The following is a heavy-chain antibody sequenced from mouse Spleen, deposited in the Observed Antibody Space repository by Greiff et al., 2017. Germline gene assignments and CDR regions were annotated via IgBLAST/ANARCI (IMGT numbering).Heavy chain of an antibody. Sequence: EVKLMESGGGLVKLGGSLKLSCAASGFTFSSYAMSWVRQTPEKRLEWVATISSGGGNTYYPDSVKGRFTISRDNAKNTLYLQMSSLKSEDTAMYYCARHKTMVTTLYYFDYWGQGTTLTVSS. D-gene: IGHD2-1*01. J-gene: IGHJ2*01. V-gene: IGHV5-9*04. CDR1: GFTFSSYA. CDR2: ISSGGGNT. CDR3: ARHKTMVTTLYYFDY.